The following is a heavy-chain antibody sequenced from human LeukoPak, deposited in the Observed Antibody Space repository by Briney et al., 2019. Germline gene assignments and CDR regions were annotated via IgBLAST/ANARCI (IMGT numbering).Heavy chain of an antibody. J-gene: IGHJ3*02. D-gene: IGHD3-10*01. CDR1: GDSITNYF. Sequence: SETLSLTRTASGDSITNYFWTWIRQPAGKGLEWIGRIHTSGSTTYNPSLKSRVTMSVDTSNKQFSLKLTSVTAADTAVYYCAREGSLVIFDAFDIWGQGTMVTVSS. CDR3: AREGSLVIFDAFDI. V-gene: IGHV4-4*07. CDR2: IHTSGST.